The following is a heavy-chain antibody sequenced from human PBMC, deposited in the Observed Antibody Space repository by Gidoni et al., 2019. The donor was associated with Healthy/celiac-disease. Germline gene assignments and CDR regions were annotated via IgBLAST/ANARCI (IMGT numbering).Heavy chain of an antibody. V-gene: IGHV1-3*01. CDR1: GYTFTSYA. CDR2: INAGNGNT. CDR3: ARDRGAPDYFDY. D-gene: IGHD1-26*01. Sequence: QVQRVQSGAAVTTPGASVKVACKASGYTFTSYAMHWVRQAPGQRLEWMGWINAGNGNTKYSQKFQGRVTITSDTSASTAYMELSSLRSEDTAVYYWARDRGAPDYFDYWGQGTLVTVSS. J-gene: IGHJ4*02.